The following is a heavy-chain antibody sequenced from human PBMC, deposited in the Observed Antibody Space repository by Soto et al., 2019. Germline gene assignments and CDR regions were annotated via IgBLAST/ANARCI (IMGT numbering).Heavy chain of an antibody. D-gene: IGHD2-2*01. Sequence: GGSLRLSCAASGFTFSSYAMSWVRQAPGKGLEWVSAISGSGGSTYYADSVKGRVTISRDNSKNTLYLQMNSLRAEDTAVYYCAKDGRGIVVVPAAIGSMYFQHWGQGTLVTVSS. CDR1: GFTFSSYA. CDR3: AKDGRGIVVVPAAIGSMYFQH. CDR2: ISGSGGST. J-gene: IGHJ1*01. V-gene: IGHV3-23*01.